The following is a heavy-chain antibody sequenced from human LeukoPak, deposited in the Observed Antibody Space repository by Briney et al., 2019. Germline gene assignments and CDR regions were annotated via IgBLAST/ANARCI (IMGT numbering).Heavy chain of an antibody. Sequence: GGSLRLSCAASGFAFSDYYMSWIRQAPGKGLEWVAYISNSDSTIYYADSVKGRFTISRDTSKNTLYLQINSLRVEDTAVYYCIVFGDSNHWGQGTLVTVSS. CDR3: IVFGDSNH. V-gene: IGHV3-11*01. D-gene: IGHD4-17*01. CDR2: ISNSDSTI. J-gene: IGHJ5*02. CDR1: GFAFSDYY.